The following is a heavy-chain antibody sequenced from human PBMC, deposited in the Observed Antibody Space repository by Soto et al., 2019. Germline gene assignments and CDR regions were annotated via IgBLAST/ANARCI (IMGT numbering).Heavy chain of an antibody. J-gene: IGHJ4*02. Sequence: EVQLVESGGGLVQPGGSLRLSCAASGFTFSTYSMNWVRQAPGKGLEWVSYISGSSSTIYYADSVKGRFTISRDNAKNSTDLEMNSPRAEDTSVYYWARGGSGWSPWGYWGQGTLVTVSS. CDR1: GFTFSTYS. V-gene: IGHV3-48*04. CDR2: ISGSSSTI. D-gene: IGHD6-19*01. CDR3: ARGGSGWSPWGY.